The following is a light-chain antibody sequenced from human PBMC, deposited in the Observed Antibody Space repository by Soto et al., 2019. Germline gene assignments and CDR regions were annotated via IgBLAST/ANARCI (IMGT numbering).Light chain of an antibody. V-gene: IGKV3-20*01. J-gene: IGKJ4*01. CDR2: GAS. Sequence: EIVLTQSPGPLSLSPGERATLSCRASQSVSSSYLAWYQQKPGQAPRLLIYGASSRATGIPDRFSGSGSGTDFTLTISRLEPEDFAVFYCQHHGSSPPLTFGGGTKVEIK. CDR1: QSVSSSY. CDR3: QHHGSSPPLT.